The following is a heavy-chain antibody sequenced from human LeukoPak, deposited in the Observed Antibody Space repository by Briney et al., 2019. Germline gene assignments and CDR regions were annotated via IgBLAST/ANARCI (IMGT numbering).Heavy chain of an antibody. D-gene: IGHD3-10*01. CDR2: IYYSGST. CDR1: GGSISSYY. CDR3: ARDSMVRGVIGVFDP. J-gene: IGHJ5*02. V-gene: IGHV4-59*12. Sequence: SETLSLTCTVSGGSISSYYWSWIRQPPGKGLEWIGYIYYSGSTNYKPSLKSRVTISVDTSKNQFSLKLSSVTAADTAVYYCARDSMVRGVIGVFDPWGQGTLVTVSS.